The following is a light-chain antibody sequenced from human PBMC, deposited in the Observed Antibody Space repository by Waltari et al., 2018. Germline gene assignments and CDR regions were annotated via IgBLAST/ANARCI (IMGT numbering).Light chain of an antibody. CDR2: DAS. CDR1: QSVSRT. J-gene: IGKJ1*01. CDR3: QKYGTLPAT. V-gene: IGKV3-20*01. Sequence: EIVLTQSPGTLSLSPGERATLSCRASQSVSRTLAWYQKKPGQAPRLLIYDASSRATGIPDRFSGSGSVTDFSLTISRLEPEDFAVYYCQKYGTLPATFGQGTKVEIK.